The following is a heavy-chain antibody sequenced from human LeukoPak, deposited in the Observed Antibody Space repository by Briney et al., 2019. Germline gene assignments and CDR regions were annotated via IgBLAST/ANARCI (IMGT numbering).Heavy chain of an antibody. V-gene: IGHV4-4*07. CDR1: GGSINSYY. Sequence: NPSETLSLTCTVSGGSINSYYWSWIRQPAGKGLEWIGRIYTSGSTNYNPSLKSRVTMSVDTSKNQFSLKLSSVTAADTAVYYCARDRSGGSYGVDVWGQRTTVTVSS. J-gene: IGHJ6*02. D-gene: IGHD2-15*01. CDR2: IYTSGST. CDR3: ARDRSGGSYGVDV.